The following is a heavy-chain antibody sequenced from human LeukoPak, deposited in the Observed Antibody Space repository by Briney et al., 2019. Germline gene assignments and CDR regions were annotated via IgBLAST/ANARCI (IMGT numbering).Heavy chain of an antibody. CDR2: IHYTGST. Sequence: SETLSLTCNVSGGSISSSSYYWGWIRQPPGKGLEWIGYIHYTGSTNYNPSLKSRVTISVDTSKNQFSLKLSSVTAADTAVYYCARVEEGYGSGRRENYYYYYMDVWGKGTTVTISS. V-gene: IGHV4-61*05. CDR1: GGSISSSSYY. CDR3: ARVEEGYGSGRRENYYYYYMDV. D-gene: IGHD3-10*01. J-gene: IGHJ6*03.